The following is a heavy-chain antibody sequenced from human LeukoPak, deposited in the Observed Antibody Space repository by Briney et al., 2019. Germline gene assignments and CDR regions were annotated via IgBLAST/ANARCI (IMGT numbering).Heavy chain of an antibody. CDR3: ARWAGGGNRGFDY. CDR2: IYYSGST. CDR1: GGSISSYY. D-gene: IGHD3-16*01. Sequence: SETLSLTCTVSGGSISSYYWSWIRQPPGKGLEWIGCIYYSGSTNYNPSLKSRVTISVDTSKNQFSLKLSSVTAADTAVYYCARWAGGGNRGFDYWGQGTLVTVSA. J-gene: IGHJ4*02. V-gene: IGHV4-59*01.